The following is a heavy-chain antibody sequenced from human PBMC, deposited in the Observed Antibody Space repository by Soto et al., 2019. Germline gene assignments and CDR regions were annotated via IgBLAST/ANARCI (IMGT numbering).Heavy chain of an antibody. Sequence: SETLSLTCTVSGGSISGYYWSWIRQPPGKGLEWIGYMYNTGSTVYNPSFKSRVTISVDTSKNQFSLKLISVTTADTAVYFCAREGNLGRWIQPLDSWGQGTLVTVS. J-gene: IGHJ4*02. CDR2: MYNTGST. D-gene: IGHD2-2*03. V-gene: IGHV4-59*01. CDR1: GGSISGYY. CDR3: AREGNLGRWIQPLDS.